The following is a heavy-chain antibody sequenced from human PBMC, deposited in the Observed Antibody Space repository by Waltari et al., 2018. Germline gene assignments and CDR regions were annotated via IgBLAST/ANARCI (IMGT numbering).Heavy chain of an antibody. CDR1: GDSMSTSDD. Sequence: QLQLQESGPGLVKPSGTLSPICAVSGDSMSTSDDWSWVRQPPGKGLEWIGQVRGDGKTNYNPSFASRVTMSLDTSTYHFALKLTSATAADTALYYCARDRGRGLYLDTWGQGTLVTVSP. V-gene: IGHV4-4*02. J-gene: IGHJ4*02. D-gene: IGHD1-1*01. CDR3: ARDRGRGLYLDT. CDR2: VRGDGKT.